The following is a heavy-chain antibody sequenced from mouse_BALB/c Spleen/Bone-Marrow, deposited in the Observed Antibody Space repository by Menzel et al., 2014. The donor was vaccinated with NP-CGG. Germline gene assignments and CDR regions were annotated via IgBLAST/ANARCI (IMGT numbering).Heavy chain of an antibody. CDR2: ISSGSSTI. CDR1: GFTFSSFG. Sequence: EVHLVESGGGLVQPGGSRKLSCAASGFTFSSFGMHWVRQAPEKGLEWVAYISSGSSTIYYADTVKGRFTITRDKPKNTLFLQMTSLRSEDTAMYYCTRKGALITHYYAMDYWGQGTSVTVSS. J-gene: IGHJ4*01. D-gene: IGHD2-4*01. CDR3: TRKGALITHYYAMDY. V-gene: IGHV5-17*02.